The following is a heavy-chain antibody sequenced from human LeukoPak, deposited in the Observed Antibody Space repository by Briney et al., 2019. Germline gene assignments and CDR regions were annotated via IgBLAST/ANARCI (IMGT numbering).Heavy chain of an antibody. J-gene: IGHJ4*02. Sequence: SVKVSCKASGGTFSSYAISWVRQAPGQGLEWMGGIIPIFGTANYAQKFQGRVTFTADESTSTAYMELSSLRSEDTAVYYCARDSTMVRGVHDYWGQGTLVTVSS. CDR2: IIPIFGTA. V-gene: IGHV1-69*13. CDR3: ARDSTMVRGVHDY. CDR1: GGTFSSYA. D-gene: IGHD3-10*01.